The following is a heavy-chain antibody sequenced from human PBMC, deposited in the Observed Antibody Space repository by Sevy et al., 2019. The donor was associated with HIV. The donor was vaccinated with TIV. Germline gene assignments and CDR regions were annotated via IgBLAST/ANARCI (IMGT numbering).Heavy chain of an antibody. J-gene: IGHJ4*02. CDR2: IQYDGSIQ. Sequence: GSLRLSCIESGFTLSNYDIHWVRQAAGKGLEWVAFIQYDGSIQYYADSVKGRFTISRDNSKNTLYLHMNSLRPEDTAIYYCAKRGSKSGYAPGYWGQGTLVTVSS. CDR1: GFTLSNYD. D-gene: IGHD5-12*01. CDR3: AKRGSKSGYAPGY. V-gene: IGHV3-30*02.